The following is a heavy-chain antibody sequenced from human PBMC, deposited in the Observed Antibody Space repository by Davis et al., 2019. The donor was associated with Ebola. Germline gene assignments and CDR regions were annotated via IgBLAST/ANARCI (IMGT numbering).Heavy chain of an antibody. V-gene: IGHV4-34*01. J-gene: IGHJ6*02. CDR2: INHSGST. D-gene: IGHD5-12*01. CDR3: ARAQKWLRPTPYYYYYGMDV. Sequence: MPSETLSPTCAVYGASFSGYYWSWIRQPPGKGLEWIGAINHSGSTNYNPSLKSRVTTSVDTSKNQFSLKLSSVTAADTAVYYCARAQKWLRPTPYYYYYGMDVWGQGTTVTVSS. CDR1: GASFSGYY.